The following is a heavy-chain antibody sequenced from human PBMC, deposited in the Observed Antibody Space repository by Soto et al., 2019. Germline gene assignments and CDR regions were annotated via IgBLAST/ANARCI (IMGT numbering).Heavy chain of an antibody. D-gene: IGHD1-26*01. CDR1: GFTFSSYG. Sequence: VQLVESGGGVVQPGRSLRLSCAASGFTFSSYGMHWVRQAPGKGLEWVSYISSSGSTIYYADSVKGRFTISRDNAKNSLYLQMNSLRAEDTAVYYCARDGGSYWIDAFDIWGQGTMVTVSS. CDR2: ISSSGSTI. V-gene: IGHV3-48*04. J-gene: IGHJ3*02. CDR3: ARDGGSYWIDAFDI.